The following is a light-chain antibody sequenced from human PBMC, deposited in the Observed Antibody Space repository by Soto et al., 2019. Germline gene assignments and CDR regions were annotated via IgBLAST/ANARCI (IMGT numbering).Light chain of an antibody. Sequence: IVLTQSPDTLSLSPGERATLSCRASQSVSSGYLAWYQHKPGQPPRLLIHGVSNRATGIPDRFSGSGSGTDFTLTITRLEPEDFAVYYCQQYGSSPPYTFGQGTKVDIK. V-gene: IGKV3-20*01. J-gene: IGKJ2*01. CDR3: QQYGSSPPYT. CDR2: GVS. CDR1: QSVSSGY.